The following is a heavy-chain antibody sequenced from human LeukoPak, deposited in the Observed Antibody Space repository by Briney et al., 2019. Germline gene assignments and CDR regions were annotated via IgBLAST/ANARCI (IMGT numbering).Heavy chain of an antibody. V-gene: IGHV1-46*01. Sequence: ASVKVSCKASGYTFTSYYMHWVRQAPGQGLEWMGIINPSGGSTSYAQKFQGRVTMTRDTSTSTVYMELSSLRSEDTAVYYCARAGSPPVTDYYFDYWGQGTLVTVSS. D-gene: IGHD2-21*02. CDR3: ARAGSPPVTDYYFDY. CDR1: GYTFTSYY. CDR2: INPSGGST. J-gene: IGHJ4*02.